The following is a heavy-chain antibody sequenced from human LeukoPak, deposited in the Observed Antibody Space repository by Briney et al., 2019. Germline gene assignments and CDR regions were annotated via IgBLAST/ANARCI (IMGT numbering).Heavy chain of an antibody. D-gene: IGHD4/OR15-4a*01. Sequence: SVKASCKASGGTFSSYAISWVRQAPGQGLEWMGGIIPIFGTANYAQKFQGRVTITADESTSTAYMELSSLRSEDTAVYYCAREKYGGQATFDYWGQGTLVTVSS. CDR1: GGTFSSYA. V-gene: IGHV1-69*01. J-gene: IGHJ4*02. CDR2: IIPIFGTA. CDR3: AREKYGGQATFDY.